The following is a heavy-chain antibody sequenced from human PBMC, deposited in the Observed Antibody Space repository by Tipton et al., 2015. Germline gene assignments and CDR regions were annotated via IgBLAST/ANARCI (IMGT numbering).Heavy chain of an antibody. CDR2: ISYDGGDE. D-gene: IGHD3-22*01. CDR1: GFTVSSSV. CDR3: ARDKVSEVGGSRVYFYYGMDV. Sequence: SLRLSCAASGFTVSSSVMHWVRQARGKGLEWVATISYDGGDEYYADSVKGQFTISRDNSKNTLFLQMNRLTAEDTAVYFCARDKVSEVGGSRVYFYYGMDVWGQGTTVTVSS. V-gene: IGHV3-30*01. J-gene: IGHJ6*02.